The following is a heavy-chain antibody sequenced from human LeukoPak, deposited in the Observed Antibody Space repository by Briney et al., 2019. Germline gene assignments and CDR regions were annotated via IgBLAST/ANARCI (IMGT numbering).Heavy chain of an antibody. CDR3: ARASGLIGTYFDY. Sequence: GGSLRLSCAAYGFIFSSYWMSWVRQAPGKGLEWVAHIKQDGSGKYYVDSVKGRFTISRDNAKNSLSLQLNSLRAEDTAVYYCARASGLIGTYFDYWGQGTLVTVSS. D-gene: IGHD1-26*01. V-gene: IGHV3-7*01. CDR2: IKQDGSGK. J-gene: IGHJ4*02. CDR1: GFIFSSYW.